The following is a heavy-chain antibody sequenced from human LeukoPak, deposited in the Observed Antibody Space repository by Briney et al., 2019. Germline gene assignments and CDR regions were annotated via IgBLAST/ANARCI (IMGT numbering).Heavy chain of an antibody. V-gene: IGHV4-59*01. J-gene: IGHJ5*02. CDR2: IYYSGRT. CDR1: GGSISSYY. CDR3: ARERAGSSWHEGWFDP. Sequence: SETLSLTCTVSGGSISSYYWSWIRQPPGKGLEWIGYIYYSGRTNSNPSLKSRVTISVDTSKNQFSLKLSSVTAADTAVYYCARERAGSSWHEGWFDPWGQGTLVTVSS. D-gene: IGHD6-13*01.